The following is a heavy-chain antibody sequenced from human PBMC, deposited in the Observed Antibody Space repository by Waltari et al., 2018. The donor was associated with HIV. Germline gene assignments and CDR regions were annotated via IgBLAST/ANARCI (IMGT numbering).Heavy chain of an antibody. CDR2: MCSGGAK. CDR3: VRAIFGGNGWKWYYFDL. V-gene: IGHV3-23*01. Sequence: QLLESGGAFVQSGGYLRLSCAASGFNFGTYSMAWVRQAPGKGLGGVCMCSGGAKWYAYVVQDRFTISRDDSKSTLYLQMNRLRPDDSAFYYCVRAIFGGNGWKWYYFDLWGRGTLVSVSS. D-gene: IGHD2-15*01. J-gene: IGHJ2*01. CDR1: GFNFGTYS.